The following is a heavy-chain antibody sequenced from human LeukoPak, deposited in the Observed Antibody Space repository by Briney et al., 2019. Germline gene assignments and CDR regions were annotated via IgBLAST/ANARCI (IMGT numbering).Heavy chain of an antibody. CDR3: ASGPEPRLRPFDY. CDR2: IIPIFGTA. V-gene: IGHV1-69*05. J-gene: IGHJ4*02. D-gene: IGHD1-14*01. CDR1: GGTFSSYA. Sequence: SVKVSCKASGGTFSSYAISWVRQAPGQGLEWMGGIIPIFGTANYAQKFQGRVTITTDESTSTAYMELSSLRSEDTAVYYCASGPEPRLRPFDYWGQGTLVTVSS.